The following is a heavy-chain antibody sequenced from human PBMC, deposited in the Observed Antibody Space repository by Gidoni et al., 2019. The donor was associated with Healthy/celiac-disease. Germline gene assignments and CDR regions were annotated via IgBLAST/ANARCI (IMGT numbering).Heavy chain of an antibody. V-gene: IGHV3-23*01. CDR3: AKVDYGGNSGFVAFDI. CDR1: GFPFSSYA. D-gene: IGHD4-17*01. Sequence: EVQLLESGGGLVQPGGSLRLSCAASGFPFSSYAMSWVRQAPGKGLEWVSAISGSGGSTYYADSVKGRFTISRDNSKNTLYLQMNSLRAEDTAVYYCAKVDYGGNSGFVAFDIWGQGTMVTVSS. J-gene: IGHJ3*02. CDR2: ISGSGGST.